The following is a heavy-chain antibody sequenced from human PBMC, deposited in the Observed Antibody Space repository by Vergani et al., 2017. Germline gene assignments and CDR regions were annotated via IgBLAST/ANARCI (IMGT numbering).Heavy chain of an antibody. Sequence: EVQLVESGGGLVQPGGSLRLSCAASGFNFRSYHMSWVRQAPGKGLEWVSSISSSDSRTYYADSVRGRVTISRDNSKNTVYLQMDDLRAEDTAVYYCAKDLSVVEAADDFRGQGTLVTVSS. D-gene: IGHD6-13*01. CDR3: AKDLSVVEAADDF. CDR2: ISSSDSRT. J-gene: IGHJ4*02. CDR1: GFNFRSYH. V-gene: IGHV3-23*04.